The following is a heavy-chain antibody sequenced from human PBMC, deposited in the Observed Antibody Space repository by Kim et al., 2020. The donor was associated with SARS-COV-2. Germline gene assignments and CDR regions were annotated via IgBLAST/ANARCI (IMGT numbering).Heavy chain of an antibody. J-gene: IGHJ6*02. D-gene: IGHD6-19*01. V-gene: IGHV3-9*01. Sequence: GGSLRLSCAASGVTIEDYAMHWVRQVSGKGLEWVSGISWNSGSIDYADSVKGRFTVSRDNAKNSLYLQMNSLRAEDTALYYCAKDRSSGWSTDGYYYHYDIDVWGQGTTGTVSS. CDR2: ISWNSGSI. CDR1: GVTIEDYA. CDR3: AKDRSSGWSTDGYYYHYDIDV.